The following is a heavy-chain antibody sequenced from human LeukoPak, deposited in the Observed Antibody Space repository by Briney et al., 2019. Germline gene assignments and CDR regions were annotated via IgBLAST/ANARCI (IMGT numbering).Heavy chain of an antibody. Sequence: GGSLRLSCAASGFTFSSYAMSWVRQAPGKGLEWVSYISGYSSTLYYADSVKGRFTFSRENAKNSLYLQMNSLRAEDTAVYYCARDSPYGGYFDLWGRGTLVTVSS. V-gene: IGHV3-48*01. J-gene: IGHJ2*01. CDR1: GFTFSSYA. D-gene: IGHD4-17*01. CDR2: ISGYSSTL. CDR3: ARDSPYGGYFDL.